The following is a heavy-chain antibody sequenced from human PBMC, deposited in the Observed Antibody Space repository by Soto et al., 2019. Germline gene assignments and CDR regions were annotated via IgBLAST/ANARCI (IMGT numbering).Heavy chain of an antibody. CDR2: INPSCGTA. CDR1: GGTFSSYA. J-gene: IGHJ4*02. V-gene: IGHV1-46*01. CDR3: ARGTDVMITFGGVIVDY. Sequence: ASVKVSCKASGGTFSSYAISWVRQAPGQGLEWMGMINPSCGTAGYAQKFQGRVTMTRDTSTSTVYMELSSLRSEDTAVYYCARGTDVMITFGGVIVDYWGQGTLVTVSS. D-gene: IGHD3-16*02.